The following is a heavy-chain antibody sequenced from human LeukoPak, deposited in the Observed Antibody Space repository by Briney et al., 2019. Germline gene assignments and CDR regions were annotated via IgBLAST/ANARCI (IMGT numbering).Heavy chain of an antibody. CDR1: GGTFSSYA. D-gene: IGHD3-22*01. V-gene: IGHV1-69*04. CDR2: IIPIFGIA. CDR3: ARHSNYYDSSGYYYVY. J-gene: IGHJ4*02. Sequence: SVKVSCKASGGTFSSYAISWVRQAPGQGLEWMGRIIPIFGIANYAQKCQGRVTITADKSTSTAYMELSSLRSEDTAVYYCARHSNYYDSSGYYYVYWGQGTLVTVSS.